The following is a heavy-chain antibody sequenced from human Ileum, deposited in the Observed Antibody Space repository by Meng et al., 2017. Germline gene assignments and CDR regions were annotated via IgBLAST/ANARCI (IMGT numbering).Heavy chain of an antibody. CDR3: AVGPASEWFFDS. J-gene: IGHJ4*02. Sequence: QVPLQRWGPRLVKPSETLSLTCAVDGGSSSGDYWSWLRQTPGKGLEWIGEINRGGATNYSPSLRSRATISIDTSKNQFSLNLTSVTAADTAVYYRAVGPASEWFFDSWGQGSLVTVSS. CDR1: GGSSSGDY. D-gene: IGHD3-3*01. CDR2: INRGGAT. V-gene: IGHV4-34*01.